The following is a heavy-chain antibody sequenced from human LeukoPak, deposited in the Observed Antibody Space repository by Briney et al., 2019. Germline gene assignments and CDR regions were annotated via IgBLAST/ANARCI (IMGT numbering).Heavy chain of an antibody. D-gene: IGHD6-19*01. CDR1: GFTFSSYA. CDR2: ISYDESNK. CDR3: ARDMASGWYDAFDI. V-gene: IGHV3-30-3*01. J-gene: IGHJ3*02. Sequence: GRSLRLSCAASGFTFSSYAMHWVRQAPGKGLEWVAVISYDESNKYYADSVKGRFTISRDNSKNTLYLQMNSLRAEDTAVYYCARDMASGWYDAFDIWGQGTMVTVSS.